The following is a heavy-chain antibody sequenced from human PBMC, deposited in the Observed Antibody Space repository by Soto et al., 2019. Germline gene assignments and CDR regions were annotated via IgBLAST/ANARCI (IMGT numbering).Heavy chain of an antibody. CDR3: ARGLRFVEGLTLYYGMDV. Sequence: SAQNSCKASGGTFSTYALSWLRQAPPRGLEWMGGIIPIFGTANYGQKFQGRVTITADKSTSTAYMERSSLRAEDTAVYYCARGLRFVEGLTLYYGMDVWGQGTTVTVSS. D-gene: IGHD3-3*01. V-gene: IGHV1-69*06. J-gene: IGHJ6*02. CDR1: GGTFSTYA. CDR2: IIPIFGTA.